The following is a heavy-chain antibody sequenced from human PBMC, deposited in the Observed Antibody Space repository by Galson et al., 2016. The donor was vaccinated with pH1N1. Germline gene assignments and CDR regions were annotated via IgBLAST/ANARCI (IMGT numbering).Heavy chain of an antibody. Sequence: SLRLSCAASGFTFSNFVMSWVRQAPGKGLEWVSTISGSGGSTYYADSAKGRFTISRDNSKNTVYLQMNSPRADDAAVYYCAKHPYYVDTSKIDYWGQGTLVSVSS. D-gene: IGHD5-18*01. CDR1: GFTFSNFV. J-gene: IGHJ4*02. V-gene: IGHV3-23*01. CDR2: ISGSGGST. CDR3: AKHPYYVDTSKIDY.